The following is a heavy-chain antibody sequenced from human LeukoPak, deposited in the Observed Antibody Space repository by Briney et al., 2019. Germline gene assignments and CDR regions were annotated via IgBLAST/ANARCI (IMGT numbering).Heavy chain of an antibody. CDR2: IYYSGST. V-gene: IGHV4-59*04. D-gene: IGHD2-2*01. CDR3: ASIYCSSTSCPFDY. CDR1: GGSISSYY. Sequence: SETLSLTCTVSGGSISSYYWSWIRQPPGKGLEWIGSIYYSGSTYYNPSLKSRVTMSVDTSKNQFSLKLSSVTAADTAVYYCASIYCSSTSCPFDYWGQGTLVTVSS. J-gene: IGHJ4*02.